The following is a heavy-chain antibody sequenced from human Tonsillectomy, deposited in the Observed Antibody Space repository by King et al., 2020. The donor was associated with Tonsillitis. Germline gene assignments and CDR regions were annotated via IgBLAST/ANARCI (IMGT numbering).Heavy chain of an antibody. CDR1: GFTFSSSP. CDR2: ISSDGSKR. CDR3: GDEPSRRTWGDR. D-gene: IGHD3-16*01. J-gene: IGHJ5*02. Sequence: VQLVESGGGVVQPGRSLRLSCADSGFTFSSSPMRWVRQAPGKGLEWLAIISSDGSKRNYADSVKGRFTISRDNSKNTLYLQMNRLRVDDTAVYYCGDEPSRRTWGDRWGQGTLVTVSS. V-gene: IGHV3-30*14.